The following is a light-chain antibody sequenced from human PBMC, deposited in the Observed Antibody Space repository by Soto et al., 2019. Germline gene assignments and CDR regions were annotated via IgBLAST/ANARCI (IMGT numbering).Light chain of an antibody. CDR2: DAS. V-gene: IGKV3D-20*02. CDR1: QTVRNNY. J-gene: IGKJ1*01. Sequence: EVVLTQSPGTLSLCPGERATLSCRASQTVRNNYLAWYQQKPGQAPRLLIYDASSRATGIPDRFSGSGSGTEFTLTISSLQSEDSAVYYCHQYNNWWTFGQGTKVDIK. CDR3: HQYNNWWT.